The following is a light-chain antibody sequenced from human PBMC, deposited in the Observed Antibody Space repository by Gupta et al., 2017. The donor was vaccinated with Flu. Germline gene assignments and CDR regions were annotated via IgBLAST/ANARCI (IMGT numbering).Light chain of an antibody. J-gene: IGKJ1*01. CDR3: QQYNSPSAT. V-gene: IGKV1-5*03. CDR1: QSVGRW. Sequence: DIQMTPSPSTLSASVGDSVTITCRASQSVGRWLAWYQQKPGNAPRLLIYEASNCERGVPARFSGSGAETELTLTISGLQPDDVGAYYCQQYNSPSATFGQGTKVEIK. CDR2: EAS.